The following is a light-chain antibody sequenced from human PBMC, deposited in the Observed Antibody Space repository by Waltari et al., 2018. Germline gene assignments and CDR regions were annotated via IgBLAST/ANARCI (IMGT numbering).Light chain of an antibody. CDR3: SSYTSDNTVL. J-gene: IGLJ2*01. CDR2: DVN. CDR1: SSDVGDYNF. Sequence: QSALTQPASVSGSPGQSITFSCTVTSSDVGDYNFVSWYQQHPGKAPKLMIYDVNTRPSGVSNRFSGSKSGNTASLTISGLQADDEADYYCSSYTSDNTVLFGGGTKLTVL. V-gene: IGLV2-14*03.